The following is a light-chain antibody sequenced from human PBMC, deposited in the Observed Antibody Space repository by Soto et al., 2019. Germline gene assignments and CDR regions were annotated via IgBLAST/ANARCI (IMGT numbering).Light chain of an antibody. Sequence: CPSSLSATVGDSVAITCRASQGISSALAWYQQKPGKAPKLLIYDASSLESGVPSRFSGSGSVTEFSLTISSLQPEDFSTYFCQQANSFPLTFCGGTKVDIK. CDR2: DAS. CDR3: QQANSFPLT. CDR1: QGISSA. V-gene: IGKV1-13*02. J-gene: IGKJ4*01.